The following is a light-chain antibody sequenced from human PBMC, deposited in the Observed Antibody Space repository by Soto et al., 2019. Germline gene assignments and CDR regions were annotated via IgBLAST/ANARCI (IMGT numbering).Light chain of an antibody. CDR3: QQYNNWPWT. V-gene: IGKV1-5*03. CDR1: QSISSW. Sequence: DIQMTQSPSTLSASVGDRVTITCRASQSISSWLAWYQQKPGKAPKLLINKASSLESGVPSRFSGSGSGTEFTLTISSLQSEDSAVYYCQQYNNWPWTFGQGTKVDI. J-gene: IGKJ1*01. CDR2: KAS.